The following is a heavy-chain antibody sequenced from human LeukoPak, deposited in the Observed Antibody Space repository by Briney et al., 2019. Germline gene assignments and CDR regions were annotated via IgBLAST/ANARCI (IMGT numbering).Heavy chain of an antibody. D-gene: IGHD6-13*01. CDR1: GFTFSSYA. CDR2: ISGSGGGT. Sequence: PGGSLRLSCAASGFTFSSYAMSWVRQAPGKGLEWVSAISGSGGGTYYADSAKGRFTISRDNSKNTLYLQMNSLRAEDTAVYYCAKDPPIAAAGSYFDYWGQGTLVTVSS. CDR3: AKDPPIAAAGSYFDY. V-gene: IGHV3-23*01. J-gene: IGHJ4*02.